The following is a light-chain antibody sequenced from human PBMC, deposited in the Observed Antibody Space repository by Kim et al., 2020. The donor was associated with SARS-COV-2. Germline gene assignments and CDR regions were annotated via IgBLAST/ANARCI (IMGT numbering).Light chain of an antibody. CDR2: AAS. CDR3: QQRSNWPPIT. CDR1: QSVSSY. V-gene: IGKV3-11*01. Sequence: SPLERDTLSCRVSQSVSSYIAWYQQKPGQAPRLLIYAASNRATGIPARFSGSGSGTDFTLTISSLEPDDFAVYYCQQRSNWPPITFGQVTRLEIK. J-gene: IGKJ5*01.